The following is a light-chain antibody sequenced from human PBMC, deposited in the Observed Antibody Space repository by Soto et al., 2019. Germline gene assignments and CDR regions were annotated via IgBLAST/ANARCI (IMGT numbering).Light chain of an antibody. V-gene: IGKV1-5*01. CDR3: QQYSSHRT. Sequence: DIRMTQTPSTLSASVGDRVTINCRASQNVNDYLAWYQQKPGNSPKVLIYDASTLESGVPSRFNGSGSGTEFTLTISGLQADDFATYYCQQYSSHRTFGQGTKVDIK. CDR2: DAS. CDR1: QNVNDY. J-gene: IGKJ1*01.